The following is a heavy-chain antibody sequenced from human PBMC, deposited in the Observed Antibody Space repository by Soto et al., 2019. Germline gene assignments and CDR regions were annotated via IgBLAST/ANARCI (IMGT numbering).Heavy chain of an antibody. CDR3: VKGEYYYDSSGYYPFDY. CDR2: ISTNGGST. V-gene: IGHV3-64D*06. CDR1: GFTFSIYA. J-gene: IGHJ4*02. D-gene: IGHD3-22*01. Sequence: GGSLRLSCSASGFTFSIYAMHWVRQAPGKGLEYVSSISTNGGSTHYADSVKGRFTISRDNSKSTQYLQMSSLRADDTAVYYCVKGEYYYDSSGYYPFDYWGQGTLVTVSS.